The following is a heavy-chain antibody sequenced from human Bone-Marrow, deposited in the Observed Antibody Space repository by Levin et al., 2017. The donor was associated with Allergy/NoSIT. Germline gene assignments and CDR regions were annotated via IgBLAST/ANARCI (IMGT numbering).Heavy chain of an antibody. J-gene: IGHJ5*02. CDR1: GGSISSYY. D-gene: IGHD6-6*01. CDR3: ARLVIAPRPGWFDP. CDR2: IYSDGST. V-gene: IGHV4-4*07. Sequence: SSETLSLTCTVSGGSISSYYWSWLRESAGRGLEWIGRIYSDGSTNYNPSLNSRVTISVDTSKNQLSLKVTSVTAADAAVYYCARLVIAPRPGWFDPWGQGTLVTVSS.